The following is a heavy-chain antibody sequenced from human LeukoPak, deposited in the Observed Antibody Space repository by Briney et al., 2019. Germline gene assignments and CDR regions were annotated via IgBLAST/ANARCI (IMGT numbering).Heavy chain of an antibody. CDR1: GFTFSDYE. Sequence: PGGSLRLSCAASGFTFSDYEMNWVRQAPGKGLEWVSYISSSGNTIYYADSVKGRFTISRDNAKNSLYLQMNSLRAEDTAVFYCAKERYSSGWYYFDYWGQGTLVTVSS. D-gene: IGHD6-19*01. CDR2: ISSSGNTI. J-gene: IGHJ4*02. CDR3: AKERYSSGWYYFDY. V-gene: IGHV3-48*03.